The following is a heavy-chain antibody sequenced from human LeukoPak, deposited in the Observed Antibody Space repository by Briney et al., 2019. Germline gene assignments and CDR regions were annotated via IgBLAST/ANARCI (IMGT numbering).Heavy chain of an antibody. CDR1: GGSISSYY. V-gene: IGHV4-4*07. D-gene: IGHD2-2*02. Sequence: SSETLSLTCTASGGSISSYYWSWIRQPAGKGLEWIGRIYTSGSTNYNPSLKSRVTMSVDTSKNQFSLKLGSVTAADTAVYYCARGQAVPAAIPFDYWGQGTLVTVSS. CDR3: ARGQAVPAAIPFDY. CDR2: IYTSGST. J-gene: IGHJ4*02.